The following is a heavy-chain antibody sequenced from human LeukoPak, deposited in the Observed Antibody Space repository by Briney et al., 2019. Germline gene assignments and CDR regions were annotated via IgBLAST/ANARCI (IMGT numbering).Heavy chain of an antibody. Sequence: SETLSLTCTVSGASISSYSWSWIRQTPGKGLEWIGFLDYSGSTNYNPSLKSRITISVDTSKNQSSLKLSSVIAADTAVYYCAREGYYGSSGYYYHDAFDIWGQGTMVTVSS. CDR2: LDYSGST. CDR1: GASISSYS. D-gene: IGHD3-22*01. CDR3: AREGYYGSSGYYYHDAFDI. V-gene: IGHV4-59*01. J-gene: IGHJ3*02.